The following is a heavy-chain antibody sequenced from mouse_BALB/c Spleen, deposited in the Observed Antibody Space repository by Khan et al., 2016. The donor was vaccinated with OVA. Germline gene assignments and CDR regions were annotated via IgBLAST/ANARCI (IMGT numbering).Heavy chain of an antibody. CDR3: ARITYYDRSY. D-gene: IGHD2-4*01. J-gene: IGHJ3*01. Sequence: IQLVQSGAELVKPGASVKLSCTTSGFNIKDTYIHWVKQRPEQGLVWIGRIDPANGYTKFDSRFRGQATISTDTSSNTAYLQLSSLTSEDTAVYYCARITYYDRSYWGQGTLVTVSS. V-gene: IGHV14-3*02. CDR2: IDPANGYT. CDR1: GFNIKDTY.